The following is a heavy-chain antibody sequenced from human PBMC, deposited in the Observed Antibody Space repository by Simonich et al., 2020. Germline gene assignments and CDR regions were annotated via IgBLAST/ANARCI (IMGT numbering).Heavy chain of an antibody. CDR1: GFTFSSYG. CDR3: ASARGIFDY. V-gene: IGHV3-33*08. CDR2: ICDDGSNK. J-gene: IGHJ4*02. Sequence: QVQLVESGGGVVQPGRSLRLSCAASGFTFSSYGMHWVRQAQGKGRGWVEVICDDGSNKYYADSVKGRFTISRDNAKNSLYLQMNSLRAEDTAVYYCASARGIFDYWGQGTLVTVSS. D-gene: IGHD3-16*01.